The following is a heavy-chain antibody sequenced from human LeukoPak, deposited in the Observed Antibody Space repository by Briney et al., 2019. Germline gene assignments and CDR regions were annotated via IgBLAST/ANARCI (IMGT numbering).Heavy chain of an antibody. D-gene: IGHD6-19*01. CDR1: GYTFTRHY. V-gene: IGHV1-46*01. J-gene: IGHJ5*02. CDR3: ARERGVAVAGEGVDP. Sequence: ASVKVSCTASGYTFTRHYIQWVRQAPGQGLEWMGIINPSGGSTSYAQKFQGRVTLTRDTSTSTVYMELSSLRSEDTAVYYCARERGVAVAGEGVDPWGQGTLVTVSS. CDR2: INPSGGST.